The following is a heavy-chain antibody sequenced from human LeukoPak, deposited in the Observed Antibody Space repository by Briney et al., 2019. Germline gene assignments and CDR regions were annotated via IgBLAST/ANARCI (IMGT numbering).Heavy chain of an antibody. D-gene: IGHD4-17*01. CDR3: ARNDYGDPWYFDY. Sequence: PSQTLSLTCAVSGGSISSGSYSWSWIRQPPGKGPEWIGYIYHSGSTYYNPSLKSRVTISVDRSKNQFSLKLSSVTAADTAVYYCARNDYGDPWYFDYWGQGTLVTVSS. V-gene: IGHV4-30-2*01. J-gene: IGHJ4*02. CDR1: GGSISSGSYS. CDR2: IYHSGST.